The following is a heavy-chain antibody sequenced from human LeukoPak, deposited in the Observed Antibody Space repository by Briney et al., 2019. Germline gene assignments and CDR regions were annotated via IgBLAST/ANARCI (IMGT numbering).Heavy chain of an antibody. V-gene: IGHV3-21*01. CDR1: GFTFSSYS. J-gene: IGHJ4*02. D-gene: IGHD6-13*01. Sequence: MPGGSLRLSCAASGFTFSSYSMTWVRQAPGKGLEWVSSISSSSSYIYYADSVKGRFTTSRDNAKNSLYLQMNSLRAEDAAVYYCASLWVNGALAAAGNDYWGQGTLVTVSS. CDR2: ISSSSSYI. CDR3: ASLWVNGALAAAGNDY.